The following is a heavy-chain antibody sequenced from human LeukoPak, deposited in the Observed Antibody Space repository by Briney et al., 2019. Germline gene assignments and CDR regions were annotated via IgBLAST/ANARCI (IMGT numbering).Heavy chain of an antibody. CDR2: ISAYNGNT. Sequence: ASVKVSCKASGYTFTSYGISWVRQAPGQGLEWMGWISAYNGNTNYAQKLQGRVTMTTNTSTSTAYMELRSLRSDDTAVYYCARDFGPGWELYYFVYWGQGTLVTVSS. J-gene: IGHJ4*02. D-gene: IGHD1-26*01. CDR1: GYTFTSYG. V-gene: IGHV1-18*01. CDR3: ARDFGPGWELYYFVY.